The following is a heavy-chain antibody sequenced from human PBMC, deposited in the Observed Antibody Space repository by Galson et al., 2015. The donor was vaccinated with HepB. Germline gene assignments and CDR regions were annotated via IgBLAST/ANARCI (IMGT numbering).Heavy chain of an antibody. CDR3: AREWYCSTMDCLTPNDAFDI. J-gene: IGHJ3*02. CDR2: ISSSGSIV. D-gene: IGHD2-2*01. V-gene: IGHV3-48*02. CDR1: GFTFSSYA. Sequence: SLRLSCAASGFTFSSYAVNWVRQAPGKGLEWVSYISSSGSIVYYADSLKGRFTISRDNADNSLYLQMNSLRDDDTAVYYCAREWYCSTMDCLTPNDAFDIWGQGTMITVSS.